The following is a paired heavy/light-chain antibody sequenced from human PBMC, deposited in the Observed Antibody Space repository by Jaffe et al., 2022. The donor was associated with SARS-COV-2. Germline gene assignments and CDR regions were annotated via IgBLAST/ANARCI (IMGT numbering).Heavy chain of an antibody. J-gene: IGHJ4*02. D-gene: IGHD3-22*01. Sequence: QVQLVQSGAEVKKPGASVKVSCKASGYTFTSYDINWVRQATGQGLEWMGWMNPNSGNTGYAQKFQGRVTMTRNTSISTAYMELSSLRSEDTAVYYCARGLRYIGYDSSGYYYFDYWGQGTLVTVSS. CDR2: MNPNSGNT. CDR3: ARGLRYIGYDSSGYYYFDY. V-gene: IGHV1-8*01. CDR1: GYTFTSYD.
Light chain of an antibody. CDR1: SDINVGSYN. CDR3: MIWPSNAYVV. Sequence: QPVLTQPPSSSASPGESARLTCTLPSDINVGSYNIYWYQQKPGSPPRYLLYYYSDSDKGQGSGVPSRFSGSKDASANTGILLISGLQSEDEADYYCMIWPSNAYVVFGGGTKLTVL. V-gene: IGLV5-37*01. CDR2: YYSDSDK. J-gene: IGLJ2*01.